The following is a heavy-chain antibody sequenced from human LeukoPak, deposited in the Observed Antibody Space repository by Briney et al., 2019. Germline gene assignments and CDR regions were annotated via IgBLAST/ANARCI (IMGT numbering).Heavy chain of an antibody. J-gene: IGHJ4*02. V-gene: IGHV3-30*18. CDR2: ISYDGSNK. CDR1: GFTFSSYG. Sequence: LSGGSLRLSCAASGFTFSSYGMHWVRQAPGKGLEWVAVISYDGSNKYYADSVKGRFTISRDNSKNTLFLQFNSLRADDTAVYYCAKGRGTTVTAAANYWGQGTLVTVSS. D-gene: IGHD4-17*01. CDR3: AKGRGTTVTAAANY.